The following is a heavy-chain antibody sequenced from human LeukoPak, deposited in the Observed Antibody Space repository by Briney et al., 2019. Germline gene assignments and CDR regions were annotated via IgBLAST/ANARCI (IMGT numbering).Heavy chain of an antibody. CDR2: IYYGGST. CDR3: ARAPGYYYDSSGYTGWYFDL. V-gene: IGHV4-59*01. J-gene: IGHJ2*01. CDR1: GGSISSYY. D-gene: IGHD3-22*01. Sequence: SETLSLTCTVSGGSISSYYWSWIRQPPGKGLEWIGYIYYGGSTNYNPSLKSRVTISVDTSKNQFSLRLSSVTAADTAVYYCARAPGYYYDSSGYTGWYFDLWGRGTLVTVSS.